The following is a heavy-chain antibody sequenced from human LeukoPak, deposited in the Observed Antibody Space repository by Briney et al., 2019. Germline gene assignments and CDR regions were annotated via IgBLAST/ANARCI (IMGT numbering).Heavy chain of an antibody. D-gene: IGHD3-16*01. J-gene: IGHJ4*02. CDR2: IYYSGRT. Sequence: SETLSLTCTVSGDSISSSYWSWIRQSPGKGLEWIGYIYYSGRTNYYPSLKSRLTISVDTSKNQFSLKLSSVTAADTAVYYCARKKAWGGYFDSWGQGTLVTVSS. CDR1: GDSISSSY. CDR3: ARKKAWGGYFDS. V-gene: IGHV4-59*01.